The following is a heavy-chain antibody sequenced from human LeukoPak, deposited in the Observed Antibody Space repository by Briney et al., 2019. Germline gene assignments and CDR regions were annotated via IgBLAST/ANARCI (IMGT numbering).Heavy chain of an antibody. CDR1: GFTFSSYG. D-gene: IGHD2-15*01. J-gene: IGHJ4*02. CDR3: AKVRYCSGVNCYPDDN. CDR2: IRYDGNNK. V-gene: IGHV3-30*02. Sequence: GGSPRLSCAASGFTFSSYGMSWVRQTPGEGLEWVAYIRYDGNNKYYADSVKGRFTISRDNSKNMLYLEMNSLSTEDTAVYYCAKVRYCSGVNCYPDDNWGQGTLVTVSS.